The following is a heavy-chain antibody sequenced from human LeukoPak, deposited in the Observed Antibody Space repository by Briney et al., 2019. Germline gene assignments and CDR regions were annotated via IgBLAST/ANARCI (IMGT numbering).Heavy chain of an antibody. D-gene: IGHD2-2*01. CDR2: IYSGGST. J-gene: IGHJ4*02. V-gene: IGHV3-66*01. CDR1: GFTVSSNY. CDR3: ARGYCSSIRCYSPLFDY. Sequence: GGSLRLSCAASGFTVSSNYMSWVRQAPGKGLEWVSVIYSGGSTNYAASVKGRFTISRDNSKNTLYLQMNSLRVEDTAVYYCARGYCSSIRCYSPLFDYWGQGTPVTVSA.